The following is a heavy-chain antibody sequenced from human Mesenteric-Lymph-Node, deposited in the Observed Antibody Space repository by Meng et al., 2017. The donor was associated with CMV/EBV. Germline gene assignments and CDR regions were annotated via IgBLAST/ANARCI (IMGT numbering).Heavy chain of an antibody. CDR2: VYSSGST. CDR1: GDSVRFYY. CDR3: ARGSGTTVIYYYYGMDV. J-gene: IGHJ6*02. Sequence: GSLRLSCTVSGDSVRFYYWSWLRQPPGKGLEWLGYVYSSGSTTYSPSLKSPVTISIDTSKNQFSLKLSSVTAADTAVYYCARGSGTTVIYYYYGMDVWGQGTTVTVSS. D-gene: IGHD4-11*01. V-gene: IGHV4-59*02.